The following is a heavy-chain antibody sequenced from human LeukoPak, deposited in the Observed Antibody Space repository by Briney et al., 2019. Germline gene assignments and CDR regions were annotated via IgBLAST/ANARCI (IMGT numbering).Heavy chain of an antibody. CDR3: AKDRGSSPKWGYFDY. CDR1: GFSFSSYW. V-gene: IGHV3-23*01. J-gene: IGHJ4*02. CDR2: ISGSGGST. Sequence: GGSLRLSCAASGFSFSSYWMSWVRQAPGKGLEWVSAISGSGGSTYYADSVKGRFTISRDNSKNTLYLQMNSLRAEDTAVYYCAKDRGSSPKWGYFDYWGQGTLVTVSS. D-gene: IGHD7-27*01.